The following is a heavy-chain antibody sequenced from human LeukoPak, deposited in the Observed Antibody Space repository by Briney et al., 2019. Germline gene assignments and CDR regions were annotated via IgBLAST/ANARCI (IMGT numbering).Heavy chain of an antibody. D-gene: IGHD3-3*01. CDR3: ARELWSGYSL. CDR2: IYYSGST. Sequence: SETLSLTCTVSGGSISSYYLSWIRQPPGKGLEWIGYIYYSGSTNYNPSLKSRVTISVDTSKNQFSLKLSSVTAADTAVYYCARELWSGYSLWGQGTLVTVSS. CDR1: GGSISSYY. J-gene: IGHJ4*02. V-gene: IGHV4-59*01.